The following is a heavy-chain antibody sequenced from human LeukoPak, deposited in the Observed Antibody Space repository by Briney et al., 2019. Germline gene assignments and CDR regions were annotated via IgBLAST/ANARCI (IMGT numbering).Heavy chain of an antibody. CDR1: GFTFSSYV. Sequence: GGSLRLSCAASGFTFSSYVMHWVRQAPDKGLEWVAIISYDGSNEYYADSVKGRFTISRDNSKNTLYLQMNSLRAEDTAVYFCVSLGYSSSSVRYWGQGTLVTVSS. J-gene: IGHJ4*02. CDR2: ISYDGSNE. D-gene: IGHD6-6*01. V-gene: IGHV3-30*04. CDR3: VSLGYSSSSVRY.